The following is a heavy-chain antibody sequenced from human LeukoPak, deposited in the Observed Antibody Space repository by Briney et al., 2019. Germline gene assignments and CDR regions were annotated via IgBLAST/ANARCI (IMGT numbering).Heavy chain of an antibody. V-gene: IGHV4-4*03. CDR3: ARAYGDYVSIELDY. Sequence: PETLSLTCAVSGDSISDKYWWRWVRQFPDKGLEWIGYIYHSGSTYYNPSLKSRVTISVDRSKNQFSLKLSSVTAADTAVYYCARAYGDYVSIELDYWGQGTLVTVSS. J-gene: IGHJ4*02. CDR2: IYHSGST. D-gene: IGHD4-17*01. CDR1: GDSISDKYW.